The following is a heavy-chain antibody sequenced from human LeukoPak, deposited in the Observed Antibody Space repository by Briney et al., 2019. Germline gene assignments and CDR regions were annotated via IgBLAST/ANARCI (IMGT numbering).Heavy chain of an antibody. V-gene: IGHV3-23*01. J-gene: IGHJ6*02. D-gene: IGHD6-13*01. CDR1: GFTFSSYA. CDR2: ISGSGGST. CDR3: AKGSLSSSWLNYYGMDV. Sequence: PGGSLRLSCAASGFTFSSYAMSWVRQAPGKGLGWVSAISGSGGSTYYADSVKGRFTISRDNSKNTLYLQMNSLRAEDTAVYYCAKGSLSSSWLNYYGMDVWGQGTTVTVSS.